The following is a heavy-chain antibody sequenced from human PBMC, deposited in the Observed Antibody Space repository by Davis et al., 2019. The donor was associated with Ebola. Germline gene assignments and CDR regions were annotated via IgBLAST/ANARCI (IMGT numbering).Heavy chain of an antibody. J-gene: IGHJ4*02. D-gene: IGHD3-3*01. V-gene: IGHV3-73*01. CDR3: ARTPGFLEWLLVFG. CDR2: IRSKANSYAT. CDR1: GFTFSGSA. Sequence: GESLKISCAASGFTFSGSAMHWVRQASGKGLEWVGRIRSKANSYATAYAASVKGRFTISKDDSKNTAYLQMNSLKTEDTAVYYCARTPGFLEWLLVFGRGQGTLVTVSS.